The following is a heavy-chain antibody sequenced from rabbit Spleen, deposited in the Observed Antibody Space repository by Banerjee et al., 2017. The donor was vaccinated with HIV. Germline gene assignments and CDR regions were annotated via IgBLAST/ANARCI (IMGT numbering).Heavy chain of an antibody. Sequence: QEQLEESGGGLVKPEGSLTLTCKASGFTISSTYYMCWVHQAPGKGLQWIACINTYTGKAVYATWANGRFTVSRTSSTTVTLQMTSLTAADTATYFCARDLASVVGWNFSLWGPGTLVTVS. CDR2: INTYTGKA. CDR1: GFTISSTYY. CDR3: ARDLASVVGWNFSL. D-gene: IGHD3-1*01. V-gene: IGHV1S45*01. J-gene: IGHJ4*01.